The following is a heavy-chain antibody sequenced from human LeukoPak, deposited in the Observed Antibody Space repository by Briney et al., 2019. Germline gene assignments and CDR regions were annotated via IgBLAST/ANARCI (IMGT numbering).Heavy chain of an antibody. V-gene: IGHV3-30*02. J-gene: IGHJ6*03. Sequence: PGGSLRLSCAASGFTFSSYGMHWVRQAPGKGLEWVAFIRYDGSNKYYADSVKGRFTISRDNSKNTLYLQMNSLRAEDTVVYYCANARSSSGRSYYYYYYMDVWGKGATVTVSS. CDR2: IRYDGSNK. D-gene: IGHD6-6*01. CDR3: ANARSSSGRSYYYYYYMDV. CDR1: GFTFSSYG.